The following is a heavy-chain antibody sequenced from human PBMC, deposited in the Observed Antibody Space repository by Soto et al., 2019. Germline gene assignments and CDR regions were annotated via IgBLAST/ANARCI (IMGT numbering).Heavy chain of an antibody. J-gene: IGHJ3*02. CDR3: ARVAPKKGGAFDI. V-gene: IGHV3-48*01. Sequence: GGSLSLSCAASGFTFSSYSMNWVRQAPGKGLEWVSYISSSSSTIYYADSVKGRFTISRDNAKNSLYLQMNSLRAEDTAVYYCARVAPKKGGAFDIWGQGTMVTVSS. CDR1: GFTFSSYS. CDR2: ISSSSSTI.